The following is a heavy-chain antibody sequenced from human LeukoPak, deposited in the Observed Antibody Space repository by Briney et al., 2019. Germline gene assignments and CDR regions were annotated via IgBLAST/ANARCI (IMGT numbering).Heavy chain of an antibody. CDR1: GGSISSNNYY. J-gene: IGHJ4*02. CDR3: ARHAWDNLLTGGGYYFDY. D-gene: IGHD3-9*01. CDR2: IYYSGNT. Sequence: SETLSLTCTVSGGSISSNNYYWGWIRQPSGEVLEWIGSIYYSGNTYNNASLKSRVTMSVDTSKNQFSLKLNSVTAADTAVYYCARHAWDNLLTGGGYYFDYWGQGTLVTVSS. V-gene: IGHV4-39*01.